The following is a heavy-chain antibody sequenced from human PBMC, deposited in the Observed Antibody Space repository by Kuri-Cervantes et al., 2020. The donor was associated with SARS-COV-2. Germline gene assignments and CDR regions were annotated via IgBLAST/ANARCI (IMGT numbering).Heavy chain of an antibody. CDR3: ARDYDWNYAFDI. CDR1: GFTFSDYY. D-gene: IGHD1-1*01. V-gene: IGHV3-11*01. Sequence: GESLKISCAASGFTFSDYYMSWIRQAPGKGLEWVSYISSSGSTIYYADSVKGRFTISRDNAKNSLYLQMNSLRAEDTAVYYCARDYDWNYAFDIWGQGTMVTVSS. J-gene: IGHJ3*02. CDR2: ISSSGSTI.